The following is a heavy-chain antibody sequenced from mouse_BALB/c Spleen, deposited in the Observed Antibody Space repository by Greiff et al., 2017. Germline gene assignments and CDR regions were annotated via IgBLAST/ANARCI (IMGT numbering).Heavy chain of an antibody. CDR1: GFSLTGYG. Sequence: QVQLQQSGPGLVAPSQSLSITCTVSGFSLTGYGVNWVRQPPGKGLEWLGMIWGDGSTDYNSAPKSRLSISKDNSKSQVFLKMNSLQTDDTAMYYCARENGYDGAWFAYWGQGTLVTVSA. J-gene: IGHJ3*01. CDR3: ARENGYDGAWFAY. V-gene: IGHV2-6-7*01. D-gene: IGHD2-2*01. CDR2: IWGDGST.